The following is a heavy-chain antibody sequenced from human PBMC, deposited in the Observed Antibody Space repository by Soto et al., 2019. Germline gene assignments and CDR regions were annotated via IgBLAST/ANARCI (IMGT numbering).Heavy chain of an antibody. V-gene: IGHV3-7*03. J-gene: IGHJ4*02. CDR2: IKPDGSET. CDR3: TSRPSGMTYHAVFDF. Sequence: PWWSLRLSCSASVLTFSGHWMTWLRQTPGEGLQWVAAIKPDGSETFYVDSVKGRFTISRDNARNSLFLQMDSLRAEDTAVYYCTSRPSGMTYHAVFDFWGQGTLVTVSS. CDR1: VLTFSGHW. D-gene: IGHD2-21*02.